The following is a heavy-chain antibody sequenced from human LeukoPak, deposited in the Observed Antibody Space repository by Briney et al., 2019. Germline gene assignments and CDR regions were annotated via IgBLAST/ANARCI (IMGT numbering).Heavy chain of an antibody. J-gene: IGHJ4*02. Sequence: PGGSLRLSCAASGFTVSSNYMSWVRQAPGKGLEWVSVIYSGGSTYYADSVKGRFTISRDNSKNTLYLQMNSLRAEDTAVYYCARLGGYYDFWSGYYFDYWGQGTLVTVSS. D-gene: IGHD3-3*01. CDR3: ARLGGYYDFWSGYYFDY. CDR1: GFTVSSNY. CDR2: IYSGGST. V-gene: IGHV3-66*02.